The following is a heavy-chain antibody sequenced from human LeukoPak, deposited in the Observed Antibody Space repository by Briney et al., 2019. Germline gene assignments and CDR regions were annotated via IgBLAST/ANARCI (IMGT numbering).Heavy chain of an antibody. D-gene: IGHD5-12*01. J-gene: IGHJ4*02. Sequence: GGSLRLSCTASGFTFGDYAMSWVRQAPGKGLEWVGFIRSKAYGGTTEYAASVKGRFTISRDDSKSIAYLQMNSLRAEDTAVYYCARDQGGYPGYWGQGTLVTVSS. CDR2: IRSKAYGGTT. CDR1: GFTFGDYA. V-gene: IGHV3-49*04. CDR3: ARDQGGYPGY.